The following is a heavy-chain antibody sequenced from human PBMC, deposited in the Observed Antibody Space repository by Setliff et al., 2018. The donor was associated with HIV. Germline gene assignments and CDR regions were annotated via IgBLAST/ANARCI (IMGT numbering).Heavy chain of an antibody. J-gene: IGHJ4*02. CDR3: ARLGDSGYDFRGYFDY. Sequence: ETLSLTCTISGGSISSSSYYWGWIRQPPGKGLEWIGSIYYSGGTYYNPSLNSRVTISVDTSRNPFSLKLTSVTAADTALYFCARLGDSGYDFRGYFDYWGQGKLVTVSS. D-gene: IGHD5-12*01. V-gene: IGHV4-39*01. CDR1: GGSISSSSYY. CDR2: IYYSGGT.